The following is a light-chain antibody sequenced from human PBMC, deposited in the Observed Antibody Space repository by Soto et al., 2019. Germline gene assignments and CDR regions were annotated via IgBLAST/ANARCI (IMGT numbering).Light chain of an antibody. V-gene: IGKV1-8*01. CDR3: QQYYSDPLT. CDR1: QGISSY. CDR2: GAS. Sequence: IRMTQSPASLFSSPGDRVTVTCRASQGISSYLAWYQQKPGKAPKLLIYGASTLQSGVPSRFSGSGSETDYTLTISRLQSEDFATYYCQQYYSDPLTFGGGTKVDIK. J-gene: IGKJ4*01.